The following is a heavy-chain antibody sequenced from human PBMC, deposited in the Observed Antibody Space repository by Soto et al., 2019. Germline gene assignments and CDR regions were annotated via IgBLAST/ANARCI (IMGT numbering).Heavy chain of an antibody. CDR2: TYYRSKWYN. CDR1: GDSVSSNSAA. V-gene: IGHV6-1*01. CDR3: ARSPYYYDSSPPDDAFDL. D-gene: IGHD3-22*01. Sequence: SQTLSLTCGISGDSVSSNSAAWNWIRQSPSRGLEWLGRTYYRSKWYNDYAVSVKSRITINPDTSKNQFSLQLNSVTPEDTAVYYCARSPYYYDSSPPDDAFDLSRPRTMVTASS. J-gene: IGHJ3*01.